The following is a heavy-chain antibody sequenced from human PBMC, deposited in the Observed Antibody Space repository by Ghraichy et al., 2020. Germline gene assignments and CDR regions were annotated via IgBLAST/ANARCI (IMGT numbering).Heavy chain of an antibody. J-gene: IGHJ3*02. CDR2: INPDGSEG. CDR3: ARYSDGSGHFDAFDI. CDR1: GLTFSSAW. Sequence: GGSLRLSCAASGLTFSSAWMTWVRQAPGKGLEWVANINPDGSEGYYVDAVKGRCTISRDSTKNSLQLQMHSLRPEDTAVYDCARYSDGSGHFDAFDIWGQGPMATAS. V-gene: IGHV3-7*01. D-gene: IGHD3-22*01.